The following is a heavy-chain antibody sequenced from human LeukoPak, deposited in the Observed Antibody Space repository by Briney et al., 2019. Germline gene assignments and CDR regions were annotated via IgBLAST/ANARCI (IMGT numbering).Heavy chain of an antibody. D-gene: IGHD3-16*01. CDR2: ITPLVRST. Sequence: SVKVSCKTSGGTFSIYAMSWVRQAPGQGLEWMGGITPLVRSTYYAQKFQGRATISADESTSTAYLELSSLTSADTAVYYCARYHVPGVSGPVMLPSGSRLYYYYMDVWGNGTTVTVFS. V-gene: IGHV1-69*13. CDR1: GGTFSIYA. CDR3: ARYHVPGVSGPVMLPSGSRLYYYYMDV. J-gene: IGHJ6*03.